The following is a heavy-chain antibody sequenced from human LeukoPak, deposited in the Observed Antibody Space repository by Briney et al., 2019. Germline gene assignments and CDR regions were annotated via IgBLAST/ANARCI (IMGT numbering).Heavy chain of an antibody. J-gene: IGHJ4*02. CDR2: ISAYNGNT. CDR1: GYTFTSYG. Sequence: ASVKVSCKASGYTFTSYGISWVRQAPGQGLEWMGWISAYNGNTNYAQKLQGRVTMTTDTSTSTAYMELRSLRSDDTAVYYCARDSKVVIAMGVGAYWGQGTLVTVSS. V-gene: IGHV1-18*01. D-gene: IGHD2-21*01. CDR3: ARDSKVVIAMGVGAY.